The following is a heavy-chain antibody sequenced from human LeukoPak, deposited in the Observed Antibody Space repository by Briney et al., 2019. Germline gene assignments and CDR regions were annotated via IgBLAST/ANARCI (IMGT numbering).Heavy chain of an antibody. J-gene: IGHJ4*02. V-gene: IGHV3-21*01. CDR2: ISSSSSYI. CDR3: ARNLIYDFWSGFSAVDY. D-gene: IGHD3-3*01. Sequence: GGSLRLSCAASGFTFSSYSMNWVRQAPGKGLEWVSSISSSSSYIYYADSVKGRFTISRDNAKDSLYLQMNSLRAEDTAVYYCARNLIYDFWSGFSAVDYWGQGTLVTDSS. CDR1: GFTFSSYS.